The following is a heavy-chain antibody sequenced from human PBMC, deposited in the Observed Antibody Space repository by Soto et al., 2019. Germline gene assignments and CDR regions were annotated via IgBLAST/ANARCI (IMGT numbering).Heavy chain of an antibody. V-gene: IGHV5-51*01. CDR1: GYSFTSYW. D-gene: IGHD3-10*01. CDR3: VRSRTEFTRSFWFEP. CDR2: IYPDDSDT. J-gene: IGHJ5*02. Sequence: GESLKISCKSSGYSFTSYWIAWVRQMPGKGLEWMGVIYPDDSDTRYSPSFQGQVTISVDKSISTAYLQWSSLKTSDTAIYYCVRSRTEFTRSFWFEPWGQGTLVTVSS.